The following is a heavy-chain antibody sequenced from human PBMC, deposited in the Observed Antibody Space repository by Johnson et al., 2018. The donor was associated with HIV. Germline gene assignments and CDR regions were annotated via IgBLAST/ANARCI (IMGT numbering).Heavy chain of an antibody. J-gene: IGHJ3*02. D-gene: IGHD6-6*01. Sequence: VQLVESGGGLVQPGGSLRLSCAASGFTFSSYDMHWVRQATGKGLEWVSAIGTAGDTYYPGSVKGRFTISRDNSENTLYLQMNSLRAEDTAVYYCAKGGSSDAFDIWGQGTMVTVSS. V-gene: IGHV3-13*01. CDR1: GFTFSSYD. CDR3: AKGGSSDAFDI. CDR2: IGTAGDT.